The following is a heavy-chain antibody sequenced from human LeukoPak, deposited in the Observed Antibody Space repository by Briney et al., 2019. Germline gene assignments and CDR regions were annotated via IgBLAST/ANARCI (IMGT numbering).Heavy chain of an antibody. CDR3: ARGPLPAGHFDY. D-gene: IGHD1-14*01. CDR1: GYTFTSYG. V-gene: IGHV1-69*05. J-gene: IGHJ4*02. Sequence: SVKVSCKASGYTFTSYGISWVRQAPGQGLEWMGGIIPIFGTANYAQKFQGRVTITTDESTSTAYMELSSLRSEDTAVYYCARGPLPAGHFDYWGQGTLVTVSS. CDR2: IIPIFGTA.